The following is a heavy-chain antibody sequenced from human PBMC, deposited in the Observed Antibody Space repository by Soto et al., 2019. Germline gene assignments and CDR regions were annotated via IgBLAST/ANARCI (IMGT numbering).Heavy chain of an antibody. CDR1: GYTFTSYG. CDR2: ISAYNGNT. CDR3: ARDRDSSGWGPDAFDI. V-gene: IGHV1-18*01. D-gene: IGHD6-19*01. Sequence: GASVKVSCKASGYTFTSYGISWVRQAPGQGLEWMGWISAYNGNTNYAQKLQGRVTMTTDTSTSTAYMELRSLRSDDTAVYYCARDRDSSGWGPDAFDIWGQGTMVTVSS. J-gene: IGHJ3*02.